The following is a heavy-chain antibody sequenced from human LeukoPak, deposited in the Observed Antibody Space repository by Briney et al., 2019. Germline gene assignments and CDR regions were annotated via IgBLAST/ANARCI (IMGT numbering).Heavy chain of an antibody. CDR3: ARDSSGWYQGLGGMDV. V-gene: IGHV3-7*01. D-gene: IGHD6-19*01. CDR2: IKQDGSEK. CDR1: GFTFSSYW. J-gene: IGHJ6*02. Sequence: GGSLRLSCAASGFTFSSYWMSWVRQAPGKGLEWVANIKQDGSEKYYVDSVKGRFTISRDNAKNSLYLQMNSLRAEDTAVYYCARDSSGWYQGLGGMDVWGQGTTVTVSS.